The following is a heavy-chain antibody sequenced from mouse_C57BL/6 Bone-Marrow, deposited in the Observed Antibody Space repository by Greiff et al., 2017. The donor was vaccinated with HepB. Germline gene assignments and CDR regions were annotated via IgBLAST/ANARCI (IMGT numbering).Heavy chain of an antibody. CDR3: AMPLLRNY. CDR1: GYTFTSYG. Sequence: QVQLKESGAELARPGASVKLSCKASGYTFTSYGISWVKQRTGQGLEWIGEIYPRSGNTYYNEKFKGKATLTADKSSSTAYMELRSLTSEDSAVYFCAMPLLRNYWGQGTTLTVSS. CDR2: IYPRSGNT. J-gene: IGHJ2*01. D-gene: IGHD1-2*01. V-gene: IGHV1-81*01.